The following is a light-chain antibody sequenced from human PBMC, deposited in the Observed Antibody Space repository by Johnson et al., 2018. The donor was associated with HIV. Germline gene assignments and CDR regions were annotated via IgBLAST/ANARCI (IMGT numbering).Light chain of an antibody. CDR3: GTWDSSLSAGV. Sequence: QAVLTQPPSVSAAPGQKVTISCSGSSSNIGNNYVSWYQQLPGRAPKLLIYDNNKRPSGIPDRFSGSKSGTSATLGITGLQTGDGADYYCGTWDSSLSAGVFGTGTKATVL. CDR1: SSNIGNNY. V-gene: IGLV1-51*01. CDR2: DNN. J-gene: IGLJ1*01.